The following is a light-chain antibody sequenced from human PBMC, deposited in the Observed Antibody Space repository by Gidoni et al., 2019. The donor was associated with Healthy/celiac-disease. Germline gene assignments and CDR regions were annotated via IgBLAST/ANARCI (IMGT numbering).Light chain of an antibody. CDR2: DAS. V-gene: IGKV1-33*01. CDR3: QQYDNLPLT. CDR1: QDISNY. Sequence: DIQMTQSTSSLSASVGDRVTITCQASQDISNYLNWYQQKPGKAPKLLIYDASNLETGVPSRFSGSGSGTAFTFTISSLQPEDIATYYCQQYDNLPLTFGGXTKVEIK. J-gene: IGKJ4*01.